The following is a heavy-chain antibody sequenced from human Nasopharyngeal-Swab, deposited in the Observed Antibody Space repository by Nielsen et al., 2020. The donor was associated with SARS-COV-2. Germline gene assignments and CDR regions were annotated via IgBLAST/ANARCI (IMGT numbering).Heavy chain of an antibody. Sequence: WIRQPPGKGLEWVAVIWYDGSNKYYADSVKGRFTISRDNSKNTLYLQMNSLGAEDTAVYYRAKQSWGYSYGYYFDYWGQGTLVTVSS. CDR3: AKQSWGYSYGYYFDY. J-gene: IGHJ4*02. CDR2: IWYDGSNK. V-gene: IGHV3-33*06. D-gene: IGHD5-18*01.